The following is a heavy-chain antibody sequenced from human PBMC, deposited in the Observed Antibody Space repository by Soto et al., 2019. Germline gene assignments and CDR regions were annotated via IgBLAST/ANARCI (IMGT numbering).Heavy chain of an antibody. J-gene: IGHJ6*02. CDR1: GGTFRSYS. Sequence: QVQLVQSGAEVKKPGSSVKVSCKASGGTFRSYSISWVRQAPGQGLEWMGGIIPIFDITNYAQKFQGRVTITADEPTSTAYMELSSLGSDDTAVYYCARPDEGGYSSNNHYYSALDVWGPGTTVTV. CDR2: IIPIFDIT. CDR3: ARPDEGGYSSNNHYYSALDV. D-gene: IGHD3-22*01. V-gene: IGHV1-69*01.